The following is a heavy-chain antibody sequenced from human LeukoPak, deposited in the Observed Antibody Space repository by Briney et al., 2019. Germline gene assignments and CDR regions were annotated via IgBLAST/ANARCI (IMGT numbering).Heavy chain of an antibody. CDR2: IYYSGST. D-gene: IGHD6-13*01. J-gene: IGHJ1*01. CDR3: ARVGPYSSSWYSIAYFQH. V-gene: IGHV4-59*01. Sequence: SETLSLTCTVSGGSISSYYWSWIRQPPGKGLEWIGHIYYSGSTNYNPSLKSRVTISVDTSKNQFSLKLSSVTAADTAVYYCARVGPYSSSWYSIAYFQHWGQGTLVTVSS. CDR1: GGSISSYY.